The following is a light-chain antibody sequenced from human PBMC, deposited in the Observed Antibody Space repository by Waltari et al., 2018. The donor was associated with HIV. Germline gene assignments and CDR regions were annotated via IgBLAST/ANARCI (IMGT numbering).Light chain of an antibody. J-gene: IGLJ2*01. CDR1: SSDVGGSNY. CDR3: SSYTSSSTLVV. CDR2: DVS. Sequence: QSALSQPASVSGSPGQSITLSCTGTSSDVGGSNYVSWYQQHPGKAPKLMIYDVSNRPSGVSNRFSGSKSGNTASLTISGLQAEDEADYYCSSYTSSSTLVVFGGGTKLTVL. V-gene: IGLV2-14*03.